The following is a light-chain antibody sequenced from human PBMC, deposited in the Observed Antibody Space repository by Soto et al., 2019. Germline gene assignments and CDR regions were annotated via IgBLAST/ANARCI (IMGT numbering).Light chain of an antibody. V-gene: IGKV1-9*01. CDR2: AAS. J-gene: IGKJ4*01. CDR3: QQFNIYPLT. CDR1: QDITHY. Sequence: DIQLTQSPSFLSASVGDRVTITCRASQDITHYLAWYQQKPGKAPKILIYAASTLQSGVPSRFSGSGYGTEFTLTITRLLPEDFATDSCQQFNIYPLTFGGGTKVEI.